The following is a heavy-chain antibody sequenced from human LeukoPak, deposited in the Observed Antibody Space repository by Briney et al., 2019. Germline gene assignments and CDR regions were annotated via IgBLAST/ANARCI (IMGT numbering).Heavy chain of an antibody. V-gene: IGHV3-23*01. D-gene: IGHD3-22*01. CDR2: TVGGGSPNT. Sequence: GGSLRLSCAASGFYFANYAMSWVRQAPGKGLEWVSATVGGGSPNTYHADSVKGRFTISRDNSKNTLFLQMNSLRAEDTAVYYCARAGYYGSSGYYPFDYWGQGTLVTVSS. J-gene: IGHJ4*02. CDR1: GFYFANYA. CDR3: ARAGYYGSSGYYPFDY.